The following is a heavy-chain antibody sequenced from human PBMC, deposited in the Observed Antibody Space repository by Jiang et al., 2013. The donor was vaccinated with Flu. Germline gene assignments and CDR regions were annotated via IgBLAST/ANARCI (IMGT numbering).Heavy chain of an antibody. Sequence: QSGSELKKPGASLKVSCKASGYTFTRYPINWVRQAPGQGLEWMGWISTDTGNPTYAQGFTGRFVSSLDTSVDTAYLQITSLEAEDTAIYYCATRGYNYGRTTLDYWGQG. CDR1: GYTFTRYP. J-gene: IGHJ4*02. CDR3: ATRGYNYGRTTLDY. CDR2: ISTDTGNP. D-gene: IGHD5-18*01. V-gene: IGHV7-4-1*02.